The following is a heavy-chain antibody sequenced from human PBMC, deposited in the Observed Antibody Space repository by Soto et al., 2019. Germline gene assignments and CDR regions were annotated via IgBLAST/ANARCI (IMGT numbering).Heavy chain of an antibody. Sequence: SETLSLTCTVSGDSISSAGYSWGWIRQPPGKGLEYIGTISYTGNTYYNSSLMSRVTISLDTSKNQFSLKLISVTTADTAVYFCAREGNLGRWIQPLDSWGQGTLVTVSS. CDR3: AREGNLGRWIQPLDS. CDR2: ISYTGNT. J-gene: IGHJ4*02. D-gene: IGHD2-2*03. CDR1: GDSISSAGYS. V-gene: IGHV4-39*07.